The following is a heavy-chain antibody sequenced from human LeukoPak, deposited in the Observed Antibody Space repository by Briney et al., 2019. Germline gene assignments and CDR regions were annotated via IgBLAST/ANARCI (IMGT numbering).Heavy chain of an antibody. CDR2: ISVSGGST. CDR1: GFTFNSYA. D-gene: IGHD6-13*01. CDR3: AKPLGTGRAAAGDLFDY. Sequence: GGSLRLSCAASGFTFNSYAMSWVRQAPGKGLEWVSGISVSGGSTYYADSVKGRFTISRDNSKKTLYLQMNSLRAEDTAVYYCAKPLGTGRAAAGDLFDYWGQGTLVTVSS. V-gene: IGHV3-23*01. J-gene: IGHJ4*02.